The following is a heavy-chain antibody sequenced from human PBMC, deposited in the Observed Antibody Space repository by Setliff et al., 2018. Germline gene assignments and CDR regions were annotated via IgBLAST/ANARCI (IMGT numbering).Heavy chain of an antibody. CDR2: IYPGDSDT. D-gene: IGHD3-22*01. J-gene: IGHJ6*02. CDR1: GYSFPFSW. CDR3: ARYDSSGYHYYYGMDV. Sequence: PGESLKISCKGSGYSFPFSWIAWMRQMPGKGLEWMGIIYPGDSDTRYSPSFQGQVTISADKSISTAYLQWSSLKASDTAMYYCARYDSSGYHYYYGMDVWGQGTTVTVSS. V-gene: IGHV5-51*01.